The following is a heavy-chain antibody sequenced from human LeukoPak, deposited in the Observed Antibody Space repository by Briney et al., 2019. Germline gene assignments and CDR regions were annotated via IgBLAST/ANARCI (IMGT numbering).Heavy chain of an antibody. CDR3: MKGFCIGATCYPGLGDY. CDR2: ISYKGGAT. J-gene: IGHJ4*02. CDR1: GFTFSSYS. Sequence: GGSLRLSCSGSGFTFSSYSMHWVRQAPGKGLESVSSISYKGGATYYADSVKGRFSISRDDSKNTLYLQMSSLRTEDTAVYYCMKGFCIGATCYPGLGDYGGQGTLVTASS. D-gene: IGHD2-15*01. V-gene: IGHV3-64D*09.